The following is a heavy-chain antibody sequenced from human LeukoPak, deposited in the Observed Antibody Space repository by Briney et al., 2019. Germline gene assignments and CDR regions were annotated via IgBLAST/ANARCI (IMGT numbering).Heavy chain of an antibody. Sequence: ASVKVSCKASGYTFTAYYLHWVRQAPGHGLEWMGWLNPYSGDTNYAQNFQGRVTMTRDTSINTAYMELSRLRSDDTAVYYCVRSSYDSSLRFDDYWGQGTLVTVSS. CDR2: LNPYSGDT. D-gene: IGHD3-22*01. V-gene: IGHV1-2*02. J-gene: IGHJ4*02. CDR1: GYTFTAYY. CDR3: VRSSYDSSLRFDDY.